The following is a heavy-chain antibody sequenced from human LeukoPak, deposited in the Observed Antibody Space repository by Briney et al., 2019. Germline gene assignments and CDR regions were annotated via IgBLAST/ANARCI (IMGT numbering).Heavy chain of an antibody. J-gene: IGHJ4*02. V-gene: IGHV3-23*01. CDR3: AKTQLYGDLHDY. Sequence: PGGSLRLSCAASGFTFSSYAMSWVRQAPGKGLEWVSAISGSGGSTYYADSVKGRFTISRDNSKNTLYPQMNSLRAEDTAVYYCAKTQLYGDLHDYWGQGTLVTVSS. CDR2: ISGSGGST. D-gene: IGHD4-17*01. CDR1: GFTFSSYA.